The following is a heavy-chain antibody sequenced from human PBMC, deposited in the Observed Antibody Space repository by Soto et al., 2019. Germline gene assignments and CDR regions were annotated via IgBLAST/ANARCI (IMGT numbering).Heavy chain of an antibody. CDR1: AGSISGHY. J-gene: IGHJ5*02. V-gene: IGHV4-59*11. Sequence: QVQLQESGPGLVKPSETLSLTCTVSAGSISGHYWGWVRQPPGKAPEWIGQIFYSGGTNYNPSLEGRVTMSVDTSKNQFSLKLSSMTAADTAIYYCARAGGNFDPWGQGTLVTVSS. CDR3: ARAGGNFDP. CDR2: IFYSGGT.